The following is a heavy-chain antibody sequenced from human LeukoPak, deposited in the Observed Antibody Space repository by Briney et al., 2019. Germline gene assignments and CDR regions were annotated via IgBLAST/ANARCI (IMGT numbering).Heavy chain of an antibody. Sequence: ASVKVSCKASGGTFSSYAISWVRQAPGQGLEWMGGIIPIFGTANYAQKFQGRVTITTDESTSTAYMELSSLRSEDTAVYYCARAYDSSAQGAFDIWGQGTMVTVSS. CDR3: ARAYDSSAQGAFDI. J-gene: IGHJ3*02. V-gene: IGHV1-69*05. D-gene: IGHD3-22*01. CDR1: GGTFSSYA. CDR2: IIPIFGTA.